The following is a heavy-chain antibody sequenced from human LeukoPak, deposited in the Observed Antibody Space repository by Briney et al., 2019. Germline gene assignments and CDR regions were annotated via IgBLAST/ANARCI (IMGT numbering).Heavy chain of an antibody. D-gene: IGHD6-6*01. V-gene: IGHV4-31*03. CDR1: GDSISCGYYY. J-gene: IGHJ4*02. Sequence: SETLSLTCSVSGDSISCGYYYWSWLRQHPGEGLGWIGYIRYVGSTAYSPSLKSGCAISLDRSKNQFSLKLSSVTAADTAVYYCARHSRSSSYFDYWGQGTLVPVSS. CDR3: ARHSRSSSYFDY. CDR2: IRYVGST.